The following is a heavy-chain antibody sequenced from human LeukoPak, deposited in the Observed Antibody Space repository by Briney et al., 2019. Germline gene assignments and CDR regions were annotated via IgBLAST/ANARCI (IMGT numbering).Heavy chain of an antibody. CDR1: GFTFSSYA. J-gene: IGHJ3*02. Sequence: PGGSLRLSCAASGFTFSSYAMSWVGPAQGQGLVGVSAIRGSGGSTYYADSVKGRFTISRDNSKNTLYLQMNSLRAEDTAVYYCAKASFGVVIVDAFDIWGQGTMVTVSS. CDR2: IRGSGGST. V-gene: IGHV3-23*01. CDR3: AKASFGVVIVDAFDI. D-gene: IGHD3-3*01.